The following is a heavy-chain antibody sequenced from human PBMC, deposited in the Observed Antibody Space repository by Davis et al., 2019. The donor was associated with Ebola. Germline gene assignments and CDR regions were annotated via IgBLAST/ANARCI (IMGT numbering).Heavy chain of an antibody. CDR1: GFTFSSYG. CDR3: SREVRGGFSPMDL. J-gene: IGHJ6*04. V-gene: IGHV3-33*01. CDR2: IRYDGSNK. Sequence: SPMPPCASPGFTFSSYGMHWVRPAPGKGPEVVAFIRYDGSNKYHPDSEKGRFTISRDNARNTLYLQSNSLSAEDTAMYYCSREVRGGFSPMDLWGTGTTVTVSS. D-gene: IGHD5-18*01.